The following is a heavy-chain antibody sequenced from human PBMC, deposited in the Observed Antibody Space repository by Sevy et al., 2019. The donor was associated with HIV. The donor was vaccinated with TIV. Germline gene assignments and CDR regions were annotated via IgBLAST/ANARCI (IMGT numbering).Heavy chain of an antibody. CDR1: GGSISSSNW. J-gene: IGHJ6*02. CDR2: IYHSGST. V-gene: IGHV4-4*02. D-gene: IGHD3-10*01. Sequence: SEILSLTCAVSGGSISSSNWWSWVRQPPGKGLEWIGEIYHSGSTNYNPSLKSRVTISVDKSKNQFSLKLSSVTAADTAVYYCARGFITMVQGVIIRSHYYYGMDVWGQGTTVTVSS. CDR3: ARGFITMVQGVIIRSHYYYGMDV.